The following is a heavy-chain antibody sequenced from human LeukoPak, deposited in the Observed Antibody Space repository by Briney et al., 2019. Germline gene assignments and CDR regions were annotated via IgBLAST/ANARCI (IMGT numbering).Heavy chain of an antibody. V-gene: IGHV3-23*01. CDR1: GFSFSIFA. J-gene: IGHJ4*02. D-gene: IGHD3-10*01. CDR2: IGGSGTTT. CDR3: ARGRGGSGNYYFDY. Sequence: GGSLRFSCAASGFSFSIFAINWVRQAPGKGLEWVSGIGGSGTTTYYADSVKGRFTISRDNSKNTVFLQLSSLSAEDTALYYCARGRGGSGNYYFDYWGQGTLVIASS.